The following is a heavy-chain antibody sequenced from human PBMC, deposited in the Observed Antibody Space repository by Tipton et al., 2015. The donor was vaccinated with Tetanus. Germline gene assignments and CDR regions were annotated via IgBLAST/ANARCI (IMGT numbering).Heavy chain of an antibody. D-gene: IGHD2-2*01. J-gene: IGHJ4*02. CDR3: ASDPALMGNFDY. V-gene: IGHV3-11*01. CDR1: DFPFSDYY. CDR2: LSHSGTTI. Sequence: SLRLSCAASDFPFSDYYMAWIRHAPGKGLEWVSYLSHSGTTIYYADSVKGRFTISRDNSKKSLYMQMDSLRAEDTAVYYCASDPALMGNFDYWGQGTLVTVSS.